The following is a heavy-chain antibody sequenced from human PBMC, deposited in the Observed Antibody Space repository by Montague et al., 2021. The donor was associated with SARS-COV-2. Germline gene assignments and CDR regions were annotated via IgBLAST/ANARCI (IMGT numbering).Heavy chain of an antibody. CDR3: AGAQNICFIAYCVYYFDL. CDR1: GGSTSHYY. J-gene: IGHJ4*02. V-gene: IGHV4-59*01. D-gene: IGHD2-15*01. Sequence: SETLSLTCSVSGGSTSHYYWTWIRQSPGKGLQWIGYIFYTMSTNFNPSLKSRVSMSLDTSKNHFSLRLSSVTAADTARYSCAGAQNICFIAYCVYYFDLWGLGAMVTVSP. CDR2: IFYTMST.